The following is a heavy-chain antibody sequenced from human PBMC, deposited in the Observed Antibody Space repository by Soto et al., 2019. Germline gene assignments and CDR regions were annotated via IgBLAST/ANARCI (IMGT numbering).Heavy chain of an antibody. J-gene: IGHJ3*01. D-gene: IGHD2-2*01. Sequence: GVLRLSCAASGFTFTNYWMQWVCQAPGKGLVWVSRINSDGSSTSHADSVKGRFTISRDNAKNTLYLQMSSLRAEDTAVYYCATHQYLPDDVFDVWGRGTVVTVSS. V-gene: IGHV3-74*01. CDR1: GFTFTNYW. CDR2: INSDGSST. CDR3: ATHQYLPDDVFDV.